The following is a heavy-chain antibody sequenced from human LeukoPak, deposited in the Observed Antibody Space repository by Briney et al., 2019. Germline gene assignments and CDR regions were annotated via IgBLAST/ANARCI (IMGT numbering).Heavy chain of an antibody. CDR1: GYSFTSYW. D-gene: IGHD2-15*01. V-gene: IGHV5-51*01. Sequence: GESLKISCRGSGYSFTSYWIGWVRQLPGKGLEWMGIIYPGDSDTRYSPSFQGQVTISADKSISTAYLQWSSLKASDTAMYYCARRPEVRGGGFNYWGQGTLVTVSS. CDR3: ARRPEVRGGGFNY. CDR2: IYPGDSDT. J-gene: IGHJ4*02.